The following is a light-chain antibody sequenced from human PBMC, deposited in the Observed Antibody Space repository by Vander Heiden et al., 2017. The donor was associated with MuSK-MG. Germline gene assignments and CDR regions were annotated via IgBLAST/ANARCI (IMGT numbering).Light chain of an antibody. V-gene: IGLV1-51*01. Sequence: QSVVTRPPSVSAAAAQSVSISCSGSNSNIASNHGHRYHRIPCTAPKLLIYDINQRPSGIPDRFSGSKSGTSATLGISGLQTGDEADYYCGIWDSGLNTWVFGGGTKLTVL. CDR1: NSNIASNH. J-gene: IGLJ3*02. CDR2: DIN. CDR3: GIWDSGLNTWV.